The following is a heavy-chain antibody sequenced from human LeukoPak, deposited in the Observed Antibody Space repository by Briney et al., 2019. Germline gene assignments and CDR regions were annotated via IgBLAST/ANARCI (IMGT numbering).Heavy chain of an antibody. J-gene: IGHJ4*02. V-gene: IGHV3-74*01. Sequence: GGSLRLSCAASGFTFSSYWMHWVRQAPGKGLVWVSRIFSDGSTTRYADSVKGRFTISRDDAKNTVYLQMNGLRAEDTAVYYCARSGNYRWDYWGQGTLVTVSS. CDR3: ARSGNYRWDY. D-gene: IGHD1-7*01. CDR1: GFTFSSYW. CDR2: IFSDGSTT.